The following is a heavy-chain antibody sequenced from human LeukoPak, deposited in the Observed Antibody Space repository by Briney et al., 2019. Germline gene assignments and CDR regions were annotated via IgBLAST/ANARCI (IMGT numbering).Heavy chain of an antibody. CDR3: ARQPPQYYGMDV. V-gene: IGHV4-4*07. CDR1: GGSFSNYY. Sequence: PSETLSLTCTVSGGSFSNYYWSWIRQPAGKGLEWIGRIYICGSKNYNPPVKSRVTMSVATSNNQFSLKLTSVTAADTAVYYCARQPPQYYGMDVWGQGTTVTVSS. D-gene: IGHD1-14*01. CDR2: IYICGSK. J-gene: IGHJ6*02.